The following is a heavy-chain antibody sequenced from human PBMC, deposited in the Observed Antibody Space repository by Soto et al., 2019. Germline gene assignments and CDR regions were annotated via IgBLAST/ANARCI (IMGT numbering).Heavy chain of an antibody. CDR1: GYSFTSYW. D-gene: IGHD2-15*01. CDR3: ARNYCSGGSRYRFGMDV. V-gene: IGHV5-51*03. J-gene: IGHJ6*02. CDR2: IYPGDSDT. Sequence: PGESLKISCKGSGYSFTSYWIGWVRQMPGKGLEWMGIIYPGDSDTRYSPSFQGQVTISADKSISTAYLQWSSLKASDTAMYYCARNYCSGGSRYRFGMDVWGQGTTVTVSS.